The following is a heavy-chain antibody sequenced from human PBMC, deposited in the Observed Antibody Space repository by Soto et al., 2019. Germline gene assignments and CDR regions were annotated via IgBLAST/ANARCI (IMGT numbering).Heavy chain of an antibody. J-gene: IGHJ4*02. Sequence: SETLSLTCSVSGGSISSYYWGWFRQPPGKGLEWVGYIFYSGSTIYSPSLKSRVTVSIDTSKNQFSLILSSVTAADTAVYYCARITRSPNSGYFDYWGQGALVTVSS. CDR2: IFYSGST. CDR1: GGSISSYY. D-gene: IGHD7-27*01. CDR3: ARITRSPNSGYFDY. V-gene: IGHV4-59*01.